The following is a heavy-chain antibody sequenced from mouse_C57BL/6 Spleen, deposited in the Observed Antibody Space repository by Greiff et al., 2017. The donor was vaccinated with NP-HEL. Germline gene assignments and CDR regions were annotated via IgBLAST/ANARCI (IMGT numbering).Heavy chain of an antibody. J-gene: IGHJ1*03. CDR3: ARHEGPHYYGSSCRWDV. D-gene: IGHD1-1*01. V-gene: IGHV1-62-2*01. CDR1: GYTFTEYT. Sequence: QVQLQQSGAELVKPGASVKLSCKASGYTFTEYTIHWVKQRSGQGLEWIGWFYPGSGSIKYNEKFKDKATLTADKSSSTVYMELSRLTSEDSAVYFCARHEGPHYYGSSCRWDVWGTGTTVTVSS. CDR2: FYPGSGSI.